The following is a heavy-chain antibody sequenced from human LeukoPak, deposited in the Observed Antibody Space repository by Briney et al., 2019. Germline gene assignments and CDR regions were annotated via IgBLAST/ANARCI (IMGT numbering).Heavy chain of an antibody. D-gene: IGHD2-15*01. CDR1: GYTFTSYG. J-gene: IGHJ6*03. CDR2: INPNSGGT. CDR3: ARDSRYCSGGSCYRYYYYYYMDV. V-gene: IGHV1-2*02. Sequence: GGSVKVSCKASGYTFTSYGISWVRQAPGQGLEWMGWINPNSGGTNYAQKFQGRVTMTRDTSISTAYMELSRLRSDDTAVYYCARDSRYCSGGSCYRYYYYYYMDVWGKGATVTISS.